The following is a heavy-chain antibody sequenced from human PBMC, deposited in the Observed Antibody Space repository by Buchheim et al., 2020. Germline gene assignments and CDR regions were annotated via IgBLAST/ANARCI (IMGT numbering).Heavy chain of an antibody. D-gene: IGHD6-19*01. CDR1: GGSISSGGYY. CDR2: IYYSGST. Sequence: QVQLQESGPGLVKPSQTLSLTCTVSGGSISSGGYYWSWIRQHPGKGLEWIGYIYYSGSTYYNPSLKSRVTISVDTSKNQFSLKLSSVTAADTAVYYCARGNNGYSSGWYRTQPEGLLDYWGQGTL. CDR3: ARGNNGYSSGWYRTQPEGLLDY. V-gene: IGHV4-31*03. J-gene: IGHJ4*02.